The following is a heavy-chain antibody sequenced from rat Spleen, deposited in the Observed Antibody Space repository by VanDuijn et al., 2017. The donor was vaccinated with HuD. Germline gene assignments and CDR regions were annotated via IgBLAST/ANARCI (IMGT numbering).Heavy chain of an antibody. J-gene: IGHJ1*01. CDR1: GFIFSDHY. CDR2: INYDGSST. CDR3: VRLYNNHGYWYFDF. D-gene: IGHD1-5*01. Sequence: EVQLVESGGGLVQPGRSMKLSCAASGFIFSDHYVAWVRQAPTRGLEWVATINYDGSSTFYPDSVKGRFTISRDDGESTLYLQMNSLRSEDTATYYCVRLYNNHGYWYFDFWGPGTMVTVSS. V-gene: IGHV5-22*01.